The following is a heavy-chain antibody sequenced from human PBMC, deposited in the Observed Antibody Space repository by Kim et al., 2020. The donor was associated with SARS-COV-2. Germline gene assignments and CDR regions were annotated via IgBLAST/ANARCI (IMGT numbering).Heavy chain of an antibody. CDR1: GYTFNTYY. J-gene: IGHJ4*02. V-gene: IGHV1-46*02. Sequence: ASVKVSCKASGYTFNTYYIHWVRQAPGQGLEWMGIINPNDGSPTYAQRFQGRISMTRDTSTSTVYMEVNSLTSEDTAVYYCARGAQSFCSGGSCYPFDFWGQGTLVTVST. CDR2: INPNDGSP. CDR3: ARGAQSFCSGGSCYPFDF. D-gene: IGHD2-15*01.